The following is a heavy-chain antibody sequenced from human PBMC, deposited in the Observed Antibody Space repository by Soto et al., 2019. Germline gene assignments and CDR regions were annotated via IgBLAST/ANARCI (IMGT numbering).Heavy chain of an antibody. D-gene: IGHD6-19*01. CDR2: INAGNGNT. CDR3: ARWYGNTPSSRLAVAGTYQIAG. J-gene: IGHJ4*02. CDR1: GYTFTSYA. Sequence: QVQLVQSGAEVKKPGASVKVSCKASGYTFTSYAMHWVRQAPGQRLEWMGWINAGNGNTKYSQKFQGRVTITRDTSASTAYMELSSLRSEDTAVNYCARWYGNTPSSRLAVAGTYQIAGWGQGPLVTVS. V-gene: IGHV1-3*01.